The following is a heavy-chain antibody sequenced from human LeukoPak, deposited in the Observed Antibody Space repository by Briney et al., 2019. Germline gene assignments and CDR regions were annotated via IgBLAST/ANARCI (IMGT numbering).Heavy chain of an antibody. D-gene: IGHD2-2*01. CDR2: IYPGDSET. CDR3: ARRQGCSSTSCPPDS. V-gene: IGHV5-51*01. Sequence: GESLKISCRGSGYIFTTYWIGWVRQTPGKGLEWMGIIYPGDSETRYSPSFQGQVTMSADKSINTAYLQWSSLKASDTAMYYCARRQGCSSTSCPPDSWGQGTLVTVSS. CDR1: GYIFTTYW. J-gene: IGHJ5*01.